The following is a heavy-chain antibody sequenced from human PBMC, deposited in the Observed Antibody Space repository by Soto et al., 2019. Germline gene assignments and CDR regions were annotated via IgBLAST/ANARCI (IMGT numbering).Heavy chain of an antibody. CDR3: ARAAPTAAVDY. Sequence: SETLSLTCAVPGGSISSSNWWSWVRQHPGKGLQWIGYISYSGSTYYNPSLKSRVTISADTSKSQFSLKLTSVTAADTAVYYCARAAPTAAVDYWGQGSLVTVSS. CDR2: ISYSGST. D-gene: IGHD1-26*01. V-gene: IGHV4-31*11. CDR1: GGSISSSNW. J-gene: IGHJ4*02.